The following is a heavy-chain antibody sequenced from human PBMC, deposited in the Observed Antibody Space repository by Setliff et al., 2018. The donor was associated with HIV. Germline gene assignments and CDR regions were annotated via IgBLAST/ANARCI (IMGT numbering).Heavy chain of an antibody. V-gene: IGHV1-69*13. CDR3: ARRTETGGYYFDY. D-gene: IGHD2-15*01. CDR1: GGAFSRYA. CDR2: IIPVPSTA. Sequence: SVKVSCKASGGAFSRYAISWVRQAPGQGLEWVGGIIPVPSTANTAHRFQGRVTFTADGSTNTAYMELSGLKSEDTAVYYCARRTETGGYYFDYWGQGTLVTSPQ. J-gene: IGHJ4*02.